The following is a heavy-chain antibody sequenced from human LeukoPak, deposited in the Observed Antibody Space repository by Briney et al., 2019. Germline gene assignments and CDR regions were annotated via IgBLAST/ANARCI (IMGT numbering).Heavy chain of an antibody. J-gene: IGHJ3*02. V-gene: IGHV4-39*07. D-gene: IGHD7-27*01. CDR3: ARVKWGAFDI. Sequence: SETLSLTCTVSGGSISSSSYYWGWIRQPPGKGLEWIGSIYYSGSTYYNPSLKSRVTISVDTSKNQFSLKLSSVTAADTAVYYCARVKWGAFDIWGQGTMVTVSS. CDR2: IYYSGST. CDR1: GGSISSSSYY.